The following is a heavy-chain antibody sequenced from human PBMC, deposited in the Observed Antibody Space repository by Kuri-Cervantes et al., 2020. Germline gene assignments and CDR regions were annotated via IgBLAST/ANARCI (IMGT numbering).Heavy chain of an antibody. CDR1: GYTFNSYH. D-gene: IGHD5-24*01. Sequence: ASVKVSCKASGYTFNSYHIHWVRQAPGQGLEWLGIINPSGGSTSYAQEFQGRVTMTRDTSTSTFYMEVSSLRSEDTAVYYCARDIGGNGYNYVDYWGQGALVTVSS. J-gene: IGHJ4*02. CDR2: INPSGGST. CDR3: ARDIGGNGYNYVDY. V-gene: IGHV1-46*02.